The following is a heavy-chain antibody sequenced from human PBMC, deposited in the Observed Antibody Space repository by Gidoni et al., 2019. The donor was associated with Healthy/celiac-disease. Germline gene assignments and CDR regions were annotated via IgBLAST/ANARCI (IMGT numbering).Heavy chain of an antibody. CDR3: ATKLSSGWYPYFDY. CDR2: FDPEDGET. CDR1: GYNVTEFS. D-gene: IGHD6-19*01. J-gene: IGHJ4*02. Sequence: VRLVQSAAAVKKPGTSATVSCRVSGYNVTEFSMHWVRQFPGKGLEGMGGFDPEDGETIYAQKFQGRVTMTEDTSTDAAYMELSSLRSEDTAVYYCATKLSSGWYPYFDYWGQGTLVTVSS. V-gene: IGHV1-24*01.